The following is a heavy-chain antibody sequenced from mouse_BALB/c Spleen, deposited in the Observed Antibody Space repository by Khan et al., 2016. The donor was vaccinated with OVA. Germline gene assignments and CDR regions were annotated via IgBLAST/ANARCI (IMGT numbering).Heavy chain of an antibody. Sequence: EVQLQQSGPELVKPGASVKISCKTSGYTFTEYTLHWVKQSHGKSLEWIGVINPKNGVTSYNQKFKGKATLTVDKSSSTAYMVFRSLTSEDSAVYYCARDAGSDWSQGTSDTVSS. V-gene: IGHV1-18*01. CDR3: ARDAGSD. J-gene: IGHJ4*01. CDR1: GYTFTEYT. CDR2: INPKNGVT.